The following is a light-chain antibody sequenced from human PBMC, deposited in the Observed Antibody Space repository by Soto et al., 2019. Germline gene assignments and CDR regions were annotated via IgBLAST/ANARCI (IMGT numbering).Light chain of an antibody. V-gene: IGLV4-69*01. J-gene: IGLJ2*01. CDR2: VSRDGSH. Sequence: QLVLTQSPSASASLGASVKLTCTLSSGHSSYAIAWHQQQPEKGPRFFMKVSRDGSHSKGDGIPDRFSGSSSGAERYLTSASLQSEDEADYYCQTWDTGARVVFGGGTKLTVL. CDR3: QTWDTGARVV. CDR1: SGHSSYA.